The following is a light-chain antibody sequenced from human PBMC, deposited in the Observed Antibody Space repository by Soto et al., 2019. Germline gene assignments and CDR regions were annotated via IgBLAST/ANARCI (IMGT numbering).Light chain of an antibody. J-gene: IGKJ1*01. V-gene: IGKV1-5*03. CDR1: QTISSW. CDR2: KAS. CDR3: QQYKSYST. Sequence: DIQMTQSPSTLSGSVGDRVTLTCRASQTISSWLAWYQQKPGKAPKLLIYKASTLKSGVPSRFSGGGSGTEFTLTINNLQPDDLATYICQQYKSYSTFGRGTKVDIK.